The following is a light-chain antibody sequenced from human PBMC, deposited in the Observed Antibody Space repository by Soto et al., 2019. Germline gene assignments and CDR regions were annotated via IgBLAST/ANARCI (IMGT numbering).Light chain of an antibody. CDR3: QQSYSFPFT. CDR2: GAS. J-gene: IGKJ3*01. CDR1: QTISNY. V-gene: IGKV1-39*01. Sequence: DIPMTQSPSSLSASIGDRVTITCRASQTISNYLNWYQQKPGKAPSLLIYGASTLQSGVPSRFSGSGSGTDFTLTISSLEPEDYATYYCQQSYSFPFTFGPGTKVDVK.